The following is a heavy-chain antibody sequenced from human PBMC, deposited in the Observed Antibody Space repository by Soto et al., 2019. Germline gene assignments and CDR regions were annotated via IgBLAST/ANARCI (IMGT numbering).Heavy chain of an antibody. CDR2: VYYNGVT. J-gene: IGHJ4*02. CDR3: AKYRRTDAEGYTFDY. V-gene: IGHV4-59*01. D-gene: IGHD2-15*01. Sequence: PSETLSLTCTVSGGSMSGYYWTWLRQPPGKGLEWIGYVYYNGVTNYNPSLKGRVTVAVDTSKNQFSLKLNSVTAADTAIYFCAKYRRTDAEGYTFDYWGQGALVTVS. CDR1: GGSMSGYY.